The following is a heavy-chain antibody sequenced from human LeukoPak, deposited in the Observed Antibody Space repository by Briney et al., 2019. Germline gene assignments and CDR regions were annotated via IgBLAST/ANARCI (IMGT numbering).Heavy chain of an antibody. D-gene: IGHD2-2*01. CDR3: AKDPWDIVVVPASYNWFDP. CDR1: GFTFSSYA. CDR2: ISGSGGST. J-gene: IGHJ5*02. Sequence: GGSLRLPCAASGFTFSSYAMSWVRQAPGKGLEWVSAISGSGGSTYYADSVKGRFTISRDNSKNTLYPQMNSLRAEDTAVYYCAKDPWDIVVVPASYNWFDPWGQGTLVTVSS. V-gene: IGHV3-23*01.